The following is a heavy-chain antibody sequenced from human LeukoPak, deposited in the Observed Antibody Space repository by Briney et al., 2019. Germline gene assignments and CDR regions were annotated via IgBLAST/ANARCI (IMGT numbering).Heavy chain of an antibody. CDR2: ISSSGSTI. V-gene: IGHV3-11*01. CDR3: AKDSGDYVGSFDY. Sequence: PGGSLRLSCAASGFTFSDYYMSWIRQAPGKGLEWVSYISSSGSTIYYADSVKGRFTISRDNSKNTLYLQMNSLRAEDTAVYYCAKDSGDYVGSFDYWGQGTLVTVSS. J-gene: IGHJ4*02. D-gene: IGHD4-17*01. CDR1: GFTFSDYY.